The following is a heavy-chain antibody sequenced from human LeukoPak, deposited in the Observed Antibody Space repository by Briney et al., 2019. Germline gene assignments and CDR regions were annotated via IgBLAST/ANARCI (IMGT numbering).Heavy chain of an antibody. J-gene: IGHJ3*02. CDR3: VRGLLWFGELLANAFDI. V-gene: IGHV3-48*02. Sequence: PGGSLGLSCAASGFTFSSYSMNWVRQAPGKGLEWVSYISSSSSTIYYADSVKGRFTISRDNAKNSLYLQMNSLRDEDTAVYYCVRGLLWFGELLANAFDIWGQGTMVTVSS. D-gene: IGHD3-10*01. CDR1: GFTFSSYS. CDR2: ISSSSSTI.